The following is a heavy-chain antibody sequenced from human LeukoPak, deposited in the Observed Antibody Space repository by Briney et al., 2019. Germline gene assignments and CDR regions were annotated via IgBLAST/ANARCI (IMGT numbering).Heavy chain of an antibody. J-gene: IGHJ4*02. CDR2: ISSSSSYI. D-gene: IGHD6-6*01. CDR3: ARGGVPSSSSNYFDY. CDR1: GFTFSSYS. Sequence: TRGSLRLSCAASGFTFSSYSMNWVRQAPGKGLEWVSSISSSSSYIYYADSVKGRFTISRDNAKNSLYLQMNSLRAEDTAVYYCARGGVPSSSSNYFDYWGQGTLVTVSS. V-gene: IGHV3-21*01.